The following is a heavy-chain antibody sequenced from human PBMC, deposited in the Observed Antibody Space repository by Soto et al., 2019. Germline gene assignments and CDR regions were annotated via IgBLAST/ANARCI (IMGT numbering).Heavy chain of an antibody. D-gene: IGHD3-3*01. V-gene: IGHV4-31*03. CDR2: IYYSGST. Sequence: SETLSLTCTVSGGSISSGGYYWSWIRQHPGKGLEWIGYIYYSGSTYYNPSLKSRVTISVDTSKNQFSLKLSSVTAADTAVYYCARSIKDYDFWSGYYIDYWGQGTLVTVSS. CDR1: GGSISSGGYY. CDR3: ARSIKDYDFWSGYYIDY. J-gene: IGHJ4*02.